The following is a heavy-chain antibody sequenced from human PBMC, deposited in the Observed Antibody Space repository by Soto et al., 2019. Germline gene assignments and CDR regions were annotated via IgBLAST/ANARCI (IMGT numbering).Heavy chain of an antibody. J-gene: IGHJ4*02. Sequence: QVHLVQSGAEVKKPGASVNVSCQASGSITNHHMHWVRQAPGQGLEWMGIFNPSGLSTTYAQKFQGRVTIHRDTSPSTVYMELRSLPSEDTAVYFCAKVTHRGHIAVAGPLGSWGQGTLVIVSS. CDR1: GSITNHH. D-gene: IGHD6-19*01. V-gene: IGHV1-46*01. CDR2: FNPSGLST. CDR3: AKVTHRGHIAVAGPLGS.